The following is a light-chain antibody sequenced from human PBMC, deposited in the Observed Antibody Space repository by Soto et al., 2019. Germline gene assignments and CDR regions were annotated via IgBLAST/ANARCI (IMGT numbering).Light chain of an antibody. J-gene: IGKJ5*01. CDR1: QGVCSS. Sequence: IVLRQSPATLSLSPGATATLSCRASQGVCSSLGRFQQKPGQAPRLLIYGASTRATGAPDRFSGSGSGTDFTLTISSLEPEDFAVYYCQQRSNWPPITFGQGTRLEIK. CDR2: GAS. V-gene: IGKV3-11*01. CDR3: QQRSNWPPIT.